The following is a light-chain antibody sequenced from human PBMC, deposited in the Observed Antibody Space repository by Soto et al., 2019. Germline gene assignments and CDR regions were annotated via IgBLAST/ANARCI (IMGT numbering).Light chain of an antibody. CDR3: QQANSFPLT. J-gene: IGKJ4*01. V-gene: IGKV1-12*01. CDR2: GAS. Sequence: IQMTQSPSSLSASVGDRVTITCRASQDIRKDLAWYQQKPGKAPQILIYGASTLQTGVASRFSGSGSGTDFTLTISSLQPEDFATYYCQQANSFPLTFGGGTKVDIK. CDR1: QDIRKD.